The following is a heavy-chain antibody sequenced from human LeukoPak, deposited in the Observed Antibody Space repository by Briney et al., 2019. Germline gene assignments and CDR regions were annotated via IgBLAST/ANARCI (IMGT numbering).Heavy chain of an antibody. CDR3: VRELPPVVQYYFDY. D-gene: IGHD3-22*01. Sequence: PGGSLRLSCAASGFTFSDYGMHWVRQAPGKGLEWVAVIWYDGSNKYYADSVKGRFTISRDNSGNTLYLQMNSLRAQDTAVYYCVRELPPVVQYYFDYWGPGTLVTVSS. V-gene: IGHV3-33*01. J-gene: IGHJ4*02. CDR1: GFTFSDYG. CDR2: IWYDGSNK.